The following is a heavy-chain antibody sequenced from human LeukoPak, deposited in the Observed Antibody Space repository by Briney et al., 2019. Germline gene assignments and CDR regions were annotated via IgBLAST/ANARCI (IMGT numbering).Heavy chain of an antibody. CDR2: IIPIFGTA. Sequence: SVRVSSKASGGTFTSYAISWVRQAPGQGLERIGGIIPIFGTANYAQKFQGRVTITADESTRTAYMELSILRSEDTAVYYCAIGITMGRGVIDYYYYGMDVWGKGTTVTVSS. CDR3: AIGITMGRGVIDYYYYGMDV. D-gene: IGHD3-10*01. J-gene: IGHJ6*04. CDR1: GGTFTSYA. V-gene: IGHV1-69*01.